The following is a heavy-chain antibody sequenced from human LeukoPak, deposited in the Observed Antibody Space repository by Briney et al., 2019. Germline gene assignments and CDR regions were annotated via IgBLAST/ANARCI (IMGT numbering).Heavy chain of an antibody. Sequence: GGSLRLSCAASGFRFTDYTMNWVRQAPGKGLEWVSSVSFSSTYIYYADSVKGRFTVSRDNAKNSLYLQMNSLGDGDTAVYYCARQRLGFYLDSWGQGTLVTVSS. V-gene: IGHV3-21*01. J-gene: IGHJ4*02. CDR3: ARQRLGFYLDS. D-gene: IGHD5-24*01. CDR1: GFRFTDYT. CDR2: VSFSSTYI.